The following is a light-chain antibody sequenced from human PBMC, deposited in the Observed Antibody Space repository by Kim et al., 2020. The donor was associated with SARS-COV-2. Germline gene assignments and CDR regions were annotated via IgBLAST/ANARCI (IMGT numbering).Light chain of an antibody. CDR3: QQRSNWRT. V-gene: IGKV3-11*01. Sequence: LSLSPRERATLSCRASQSVSSYFAWYQQKPGQAPRLLIYDASNRATGIPARFSGSGSGTDFTLTISSLEPEDLAVYYCQQRSNWRTFGGGTKLEI. CDR1: QSVSSY. CDR2: DAS. J-gene: IGKJ4*01.